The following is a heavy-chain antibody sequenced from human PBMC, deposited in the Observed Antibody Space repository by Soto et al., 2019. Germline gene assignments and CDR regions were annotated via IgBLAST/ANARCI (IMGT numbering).Heavy chain of an antibody. J-gene: IGHJ3*02. CDR2: INQDGGEK. Sequence: EVELVESGGGLVQPGGSLRLSCVASGFSFGDHWMTWVRQPPGKGLEWVANINQDGGEKYFVDSVKGRFTMSRDNAKKSLYLQMNRLRAEDTAVYFCARDHNFDQAPHMFDMWGQGTMVTVSS. D-gene: IGHD3-9*01. V-gene: IGHV3-7*01. CDR1: GFSFGDHW. CDR3: ARDHNFDQAPHMFDM.